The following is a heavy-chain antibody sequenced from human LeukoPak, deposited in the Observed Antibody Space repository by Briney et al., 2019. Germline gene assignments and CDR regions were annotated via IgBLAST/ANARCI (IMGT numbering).Heavy chain of an antibody. CDR3: AKERSLNGGYTDGYFDH. J-gene: IGHJ4*02. CDR2: ISDSGSNT. D-gene: IGHD5-18*01. V-gene: IGHV3-23*01. CDR1: GFTFNNYA. Sequence: GGSLRLSCIASGFTFNNYAMSWVRQTPGKGLEWVSVISDSGSNTYYADSVKGRFTIPRDNSKNTLYLQLNSLRDEDTALYHCAKERSLNGGYTDGYFDHWGQGTLVTVSS.